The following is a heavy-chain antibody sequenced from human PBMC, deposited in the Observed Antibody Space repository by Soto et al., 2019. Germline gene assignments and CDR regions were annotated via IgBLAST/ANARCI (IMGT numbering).Heavy chain of an antibody. CDR2: VTGGGTQT. CDR1: GFSFNNYA. CDR3: AKAPEEVWGNYRHNFFDA. J-gene: IGHJ5*02. V-gene: IGHV3-23*01. D-gene: IGHD3-16*02. Sequence: DGQLLESGGNLIQPGGALSLSCAVSGFSFNNYAMSWVRQTPTKGLEWISSVTGGGTQTFYADSVKGRFTISRDNYTTTLYLQMNNLRGADTALYYFAKAPEEVWGNYRHNFFDAWGQGNLVIVSS.